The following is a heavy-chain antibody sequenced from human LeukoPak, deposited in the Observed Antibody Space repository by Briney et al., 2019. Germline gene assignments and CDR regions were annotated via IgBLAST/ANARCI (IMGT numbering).Heavy chain of an antibody. Sequence: SETLSLTCAVYGGTFSGYYWSWIRQPPGKGLEWIGEINHSGSTNYNPSLRSRVTVSVHTSKNQLSLKLSSVTAADTAVYYCARQWLVSPLFDYWGQGTLVTVSS. J-gene: IGHJ4*02. D-gene: IGHD6-19*01. V-gene: IGHV4-34*01. CDR2: INHSGST. CDR1: GGTFSGYY. CDR3: ARQWLVSPLFDY.